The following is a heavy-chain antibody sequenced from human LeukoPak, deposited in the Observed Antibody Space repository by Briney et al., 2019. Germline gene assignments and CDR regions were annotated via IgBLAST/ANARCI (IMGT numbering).Heavy chain of an antibody. J-gene: IGHJ4*02. V-gene: IGHV3-74*01. Sequence: GGSLRLSCAGSGFTFSSYWMHWVRQAPGKGQVWVSRMNSDGSSTSYADSVKGRFTISRDIAKNTLYLQMNSLRVEDTAVYYCARGHYFDSRVFDYWGQGTLVTVSS. CDR3: ARGHYFDSRVFDY. CDR1: GFTFSSYW. D-gene: IGHD3-22*01. CDR2: MNSDGSST.